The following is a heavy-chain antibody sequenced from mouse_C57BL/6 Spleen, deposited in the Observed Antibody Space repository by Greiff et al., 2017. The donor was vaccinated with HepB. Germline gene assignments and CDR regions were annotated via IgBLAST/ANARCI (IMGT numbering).Heavy chain of an antibody. CDR3: TRYPPNYLY. CDR2: IDPETGGT. J-gene: IGHJ2*01. D-gene: IGHD2-1*01. Sequence: VQLQQSGAELVRPGASVTLSCKASGYTFTDYEMHWVKQTPVHGLEWIGAIDPETGGTAYNQKFKGKAILTADKSSSTAYMELRSLTSEDSAVYYCTRYPPNYLYWGQGTTLTVSS. V-gene: IGHV1-15*01. CDR1: GYTFTDYE.